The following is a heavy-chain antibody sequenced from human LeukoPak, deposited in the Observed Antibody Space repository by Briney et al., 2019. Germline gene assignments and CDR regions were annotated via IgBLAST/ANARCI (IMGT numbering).Heavy chain of an antibody. J-gene: IGHJ6*02. CDR3: ARGEDYDSSGYFPIYGMDV. CDR1: GGSISGYY. V-gene: IGHV4-59*01. D-gene: IGHD3-22*01. Sequence: PSETLSLTCTVSGGSISGYYWSWIRQPPGKGLEWIGYIYYTGSTNYNPSLKSRVTISVDTSKNQFSLKLSSVTAADTAVYYCARGEDYDSSGYFPIYGMDVWGQGTTVTVSS. CDR2: IYYTGST.